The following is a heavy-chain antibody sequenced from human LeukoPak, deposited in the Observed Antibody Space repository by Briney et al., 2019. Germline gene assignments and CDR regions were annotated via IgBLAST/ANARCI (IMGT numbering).Heavy chain of an antibody. CDR2: ISYDGSNK. CDR3: ARDAPGPYDILTGYFPY. Sequence: GETLRLTCAGWRYTLKRYGVHWGRRATGKGIEWVAVISYDGSNKYYADSVKGRFTISRDNSKNTLYLQMNSLRAEDTAVYYCARDAPGPYDILTGYFPYWGQGTLVTVSS. CDR1: RYTLKRYG. V-gene: IGHV3-30*01. D-gene: IGHD3-9*01. J-gene: IGHJ4*02.